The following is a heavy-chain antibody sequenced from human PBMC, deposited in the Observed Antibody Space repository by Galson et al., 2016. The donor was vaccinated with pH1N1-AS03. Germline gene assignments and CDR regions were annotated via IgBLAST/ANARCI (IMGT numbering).Heavy chain of an antibody. CDR3: TRQRPTISDDFDY. V-gene: IGHV3-73*01. J-gene: IGHJ4*02. D-gene: IGHD1-14*01. Sequence: SLRLSCAASGFTFSASNIHWVRQASGKGLEWVGRIRTRDNNYATEYTASVRGRITISRDDSKNTAYLQMNSLKTEDTAVYYCTRQRPTISDDFDYWGQGTLVTVSS. CDR1: GFTFSASN. CDR2: IRTRDNNYAT.